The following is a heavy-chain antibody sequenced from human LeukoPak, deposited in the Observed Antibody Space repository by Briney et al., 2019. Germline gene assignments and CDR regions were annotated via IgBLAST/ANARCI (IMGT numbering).Heavy chain of an antibody. J-gene: IGHJ6*02. CDR2: INHSGST. CDR3: ARGDCSSTSCYYYYGMDV. Sequence: SETLSLTCAVYGGSFSGYYWSWIRQPPGKGLEWIGEINHSGSTNYNPSLKSRVTISVDTSKHQFSLKLSSVTAADTAVYYCARGDCSSTSCYYYYGMDVWGQGTTVTVSS. D-gene: IGHD2-2*01. V-gene: IGHV4-34*01. CDR1: GGSFSGYY.